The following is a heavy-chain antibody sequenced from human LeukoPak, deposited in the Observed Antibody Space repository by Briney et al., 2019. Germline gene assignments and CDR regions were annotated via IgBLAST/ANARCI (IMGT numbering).Heavy chain of an antibody. D-gene: IGHD6-13*01. J-gene: IGHJ6*02. CDR1: VYTFTGYY. Sequence: ASEKVSCKASVYTFTGYYMHWVRQAPRQGLEWMGWSNPNSGGTNYAQKFQGRLTMTRDTSISTAYMELSSLRSDDNAVYYCGGGGAAAGTSYYYYGMDVWGQGTTVTVSS. V-gene: IGHV1-2*02. CDR2: SNPNSGGT. CDR3: GGGGAAAGTSYYYYGMDV.